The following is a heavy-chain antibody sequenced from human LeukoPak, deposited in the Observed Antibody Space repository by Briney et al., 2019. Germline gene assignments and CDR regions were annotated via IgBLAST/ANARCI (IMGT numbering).Heavy chain of an antibody. V-gene: IGHV3-48*03. D-gene: IGHD4-23*01. CDR2: ISSSGSTI. CDR3: ARERTLNYGGNSGHAFDI. J-gene: IGHJ3*02. Sequence: PGGSLRLSCAASGFTFSSYEMNWVRQAPGKGLEWASYISSSGSTIYYADSVKGRFTISRDNAKNSLYLQMNSLRAEDTAVYYCARERTLNYGGNSGHAFDIWGQGTMVTVSS. CDR1: GFTFSSYE.